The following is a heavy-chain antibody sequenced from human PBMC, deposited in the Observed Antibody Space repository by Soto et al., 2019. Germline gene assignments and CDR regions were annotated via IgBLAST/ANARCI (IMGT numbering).Heavy chain of an antibody. CDR3: ARILTAVYNWFVP. Sequence: QVQLQESGPGLVKPSQTLSLTCTVSGGSISSDDFYWSWIRQPPGKGLEWIGYINYRGNTYYNPSLKSRATISVDTSKNQFSLSPTSVTAADTSVYYCARILTAVYNWFVPWGQGTLVTVSS. V-gene: IGHV4-30-4*01. CDR2: INYRGNT. D-gene: IGHD3-9*01. CDR1: GGSISSDDFY. J-gene: IGHJ5*02.